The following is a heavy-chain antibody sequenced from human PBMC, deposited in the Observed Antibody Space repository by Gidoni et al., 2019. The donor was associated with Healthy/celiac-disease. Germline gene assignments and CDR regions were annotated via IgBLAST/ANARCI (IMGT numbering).Heavy chain of an antibody. V-gene: IGHV5-51*02. Sequence: EVQLVQSGAEVKTPGESLKLSCKGSGYSFTRYWSGWVRQMPGKGWEWMGIIYPGNSDTRYSPSFQGKVTISAEKSISTAYLQWSSMKASDTAMYYCARMVIDYYYYMDVWGKGTTVTVSS. CDR3: ARMVIDYYYYMDV. D-gene: IGHD3-22*01. J-gene: IGHJ6*03. CDR2: IYPGNSDT. CDR1: GYSFTRYW.